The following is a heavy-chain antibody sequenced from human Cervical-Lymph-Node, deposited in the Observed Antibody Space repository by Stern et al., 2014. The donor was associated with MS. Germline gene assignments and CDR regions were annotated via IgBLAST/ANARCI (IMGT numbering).Heavy chain of an antibody. CDR3: ARSSLYDDSXXFAM. CDR1: GYTFTYRY. J-gene: IGHJ3*02. V-gene: IGHV1-45*01. D-gene: IGHD4-17*01. Sequence: QMQLVQSGAEVRKTGSTVKVSCKASGYTFTYRYLHWVRQAPGQAPEWMGWITPYNGNTKYAQKFQGRVTITRDTSMNPVYMQLSSLRSEDTAMYYCARSSLYDDSXXFAMWGQGTMVTVSS. CDR2: ITPYNGNT.